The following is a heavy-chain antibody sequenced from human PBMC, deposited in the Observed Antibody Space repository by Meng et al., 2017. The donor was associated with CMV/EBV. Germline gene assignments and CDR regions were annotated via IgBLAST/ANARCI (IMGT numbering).Heavy chain of an antibody. CDR2: IYYSGST. D-gene: IGHD3-3*01. J-gene: IGHJ4*02. CDR1: GGSISSGDYY. Sequence: AQPQEPGPGLVTPSQTLSLTCTVSGGSISSGDYYWSWIRQPPGKGLEWIGYIYYSGSTYYNPSLKSRVTISVDTSKNQFSLKLSSVTAADTAVYYCARDNRRGGVDYWGQGTLVTVSS. V-gene: IGHV4-30-4*08. CDR3: ARDNRRGGVDY.